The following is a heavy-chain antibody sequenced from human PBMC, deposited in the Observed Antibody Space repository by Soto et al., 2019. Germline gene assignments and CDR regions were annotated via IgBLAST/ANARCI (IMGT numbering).Heavy chain of an antibody. V-gene: IGHV1-3*01. CDR1: GYTFTSYA. Sequence: QVQLVQSGAEVKKPGASVKVSCKASGYTFTSYAMHWVRQAPGQRLEWMGWINAGNGNTKYSQKFQGRDTITRDTSASTAYMELSSLGSDDTAVYYCASSRLTIVRGVASRMVDYLGQGTMVTVSS. CDR3: ASSRLTIVRGVASRMVDY. D-gene: IGHD3-10*01. CDR2: INAGNGNT. J-gene: IGHJ4*02.